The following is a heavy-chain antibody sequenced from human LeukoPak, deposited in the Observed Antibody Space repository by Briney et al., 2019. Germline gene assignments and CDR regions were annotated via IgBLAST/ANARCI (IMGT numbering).Heavy chain of an antibody. J-gene: IGHJ5*02. CDR2: AYYSGST. V-gene: IGHV4-59*08. D-gene: IGHD6-19*01. Sequence: PSETLSLTCSVFDGSISNYYWSWIRQPPGRGLEWIGYAYYSGSTTYNPSLESRVTISVDTSKNQFSLKLTAVTAADTAVYYCARNSAVATSRSWFDPWGQGTLVTVSS. CDR1: DGSISNYY. CDR3: ARNSAVATSRSWFDP.